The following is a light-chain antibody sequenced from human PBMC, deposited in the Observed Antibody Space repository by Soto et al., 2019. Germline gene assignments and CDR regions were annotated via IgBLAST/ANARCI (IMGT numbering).Light chain of an antibody. V-gene: IGKV1-5*03. Sequence: DIQMTQSPSTLSASVGDRVTITCRASQSISGWLAWYQRKPGKAPKLLIYKASSLESGVPSRFSGSGSGTEFTLTISSLQPDDFATYYCQQYDSLVTFGPGTKVDIK. CDR3: QQYDSLVT. J-gene: IGKJ3*01. CDR1: QSISGW. CDR2: KAS.